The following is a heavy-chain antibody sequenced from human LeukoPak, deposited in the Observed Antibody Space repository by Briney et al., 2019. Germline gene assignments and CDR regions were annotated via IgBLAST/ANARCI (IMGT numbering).Heavy chain of an antibody. CDR1: GYTFTSYD. D-gene: IGHD3-3*01. V-gene: IGHV1-8*01. Sequence: ASVKVSCKASGYTFTSYDINWVRQATGQGLEWMGWMNPNSGNTGYAQKFQGRVTMTRDTSTSTVYMELSSLRSEDTAVYYCARDREVNYDFWSGYYWDYWGQGTLVTVSS. CDR2: MNPNSGNT. CDR3: ARDREVNYDFWSGYYWDY. J-gene: IGHJ4*02.